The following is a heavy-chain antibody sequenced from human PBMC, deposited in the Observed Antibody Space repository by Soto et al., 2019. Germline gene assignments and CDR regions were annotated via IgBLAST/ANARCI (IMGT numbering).Heavy chain of an antibody. J-gene: IGHJ3*02. CDR3: ARDPGIAVAGQAFDI. D-gene: IGHD6-19*01. V-gene: IGHV3-33*01. CDR1: GFTFSSYG. CDR2: IWYDGSNK. Sequence: GGSLRLSCAASGFTFSSYGMHWVRQAPGKGLEWVAVIWYDGSNKYYADSVKGRFTISRDNSKNTLYLQMNSLRAEDTAVYYCARDPGIAVAGQAFDIWGQGTMVTVSS.